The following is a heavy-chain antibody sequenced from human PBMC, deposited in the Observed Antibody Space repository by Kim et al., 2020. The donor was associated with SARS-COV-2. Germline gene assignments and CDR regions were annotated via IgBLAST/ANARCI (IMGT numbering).Heavy chain of an antibody. J-gene: IGHJ4*02. CDR3: ARWAGNRNGGYSLDY. D-gene: IGHD3-10*01. Sequence: GGSLRLSCAVSGSPFSTHGMHWVRQAPGKGLEWVAVISDDGSVKDYTDSVKGRFIVSKDNAKSTLYLQLDYLRAEDTALYYCARWAGNRNGGYSLDYWGQGTLATVSS. V-gene: IGHV3-30*12. CDR2: ISDDGSVK. CDR1: GSPFSTHG.